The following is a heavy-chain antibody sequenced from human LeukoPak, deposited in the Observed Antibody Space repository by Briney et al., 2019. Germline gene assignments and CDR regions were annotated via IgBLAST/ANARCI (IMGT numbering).Heavy chain of an antibody. CDR1: GFTFSSSS. V-gene: IGHV3-48*04. CDR2: ISSTSSTI. J-gene: IGHJ4*02. Sequence: GGSLRLSCVASGFTFSSSSMDWVRQAPGKGLEWVSYISSTSSTIYYADSVQGRFTSSRDNAKNSLYLQMNSLTAEDTAVYFCARDWSAVAAPDYFDYWGQGTLVTASA. CDR3: ARDWSAVAAPDYFDY. D-gene: IGHD6-19*01.